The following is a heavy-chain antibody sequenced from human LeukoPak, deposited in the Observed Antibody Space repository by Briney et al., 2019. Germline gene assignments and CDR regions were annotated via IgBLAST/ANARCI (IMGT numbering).Heavy chain of an antibody. Sequence: SETLSLTCTVSGGSISSYYWSWIRQPPGKGLDWIGYIYYSGSTNYNPSLKSRVTISVDTSKDQFSLKLSSVTAADTAVYYCARGRHSSGWYLDYWGQGTLVTVSS. CDR3: ARGRHSSGWYLDY. D-gene: IGHD6-19*01. CDR1: GGSISSYY. J-gene: IGHJ4*02. CDR2: IYYSGST. V-gene: IGHV4-59*08.